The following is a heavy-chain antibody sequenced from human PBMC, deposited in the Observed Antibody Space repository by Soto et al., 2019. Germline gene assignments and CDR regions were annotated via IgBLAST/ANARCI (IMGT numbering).Heavy chain of an antibody. CDR3: TRHPWIAADYYYYYGMDV. J-gene: IGHJ6*02. CDR2: IRSKANSYAT. D-gene: IGHD6-13*01. V-gene: IGHV3-73*01. CDR1: GFTFSGSA. Sequence: PGGSLRLSCAASGFTFSGSAMHWVRQASGKGLEWVGRIRSKANSYATAYTASVKGRFTISRDDSKNTAYLQMNSLKTEDTAVYYCTRHPWIAADYYYYYGMDVWGQGTKVTVSS.